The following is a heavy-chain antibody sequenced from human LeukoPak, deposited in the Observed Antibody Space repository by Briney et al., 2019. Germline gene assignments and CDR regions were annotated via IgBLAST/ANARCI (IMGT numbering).Heavy chain of an antibody. D-gene: IGHD3-3*01. CDR2: ISSSSSTI. CDR1: AFTFSSYS. Sequence: PGGSLRLSYAASAFTFSSYSMNWVRQAPGKGLEWVSYISSSSSTIYYADSVKGRFTISRDNAKNSLYLQMNSLRAEDTAVYYCARGSPGVVLHWGQGTLVTASS. J-gene: IGHJ4*02. V-gene: IGHV3-48*01. CDR3: ARGSPGVVLH.